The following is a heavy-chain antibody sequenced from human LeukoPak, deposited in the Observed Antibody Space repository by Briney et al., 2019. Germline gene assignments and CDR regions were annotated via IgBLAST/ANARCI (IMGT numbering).Heavy chain of an antibody. Sequence: ASVKVSCKGSGYTFTRYGISWVRQAPGQGLEWMGWINPNSGGTNYAQKFQGRATMTRDTSSRTAYMELSRLRSDDTAVYYCARDLGRFLEWLSDYWGQGTLVTVSS. V-gene: IGHV1-2*02. J-gene: IGHJ4*02. D-gene: IGHD3-3*01. CDR1: GYTFTRYG. CDR3: ARDLGRFLEWLSDY. CDR2: INPNSGGT.